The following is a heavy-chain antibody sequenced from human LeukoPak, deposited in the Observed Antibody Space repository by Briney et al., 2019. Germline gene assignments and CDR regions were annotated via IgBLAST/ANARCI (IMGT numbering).Heavy chain of an antibody. CDR1: GGSFSGYY. D-gene: IGHD5-18*01. J-gene: IGHJ6*03. CDR3: ARHGRSGYSYGYDYYYYYMDV. CDR2: SNHSGST. V-gene: IGHV4-34*01. Sequence: SETLSLTSAVYGGSFSGYYWTWIRQPPGMGLEWIGESNHSGSTNYNPSLKSRVTISVDTSKNQFSLKLSSVTAADTAVYYCARHGRSGYSYGYDYYYYYMDVWGKGTTVTISS.